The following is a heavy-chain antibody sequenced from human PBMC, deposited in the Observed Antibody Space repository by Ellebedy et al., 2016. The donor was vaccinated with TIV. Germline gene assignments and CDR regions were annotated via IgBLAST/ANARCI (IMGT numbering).Heavy chain of an antibody. CDR2: ISPGGHNT. Sequence: GESLKISCAASGFTFSSYAMSWVRQAPGKGLEWVSTISPGGHNTYYADSVKGRFTISRDNSRNTLHLQMISLRAEDTAVYYCAKDGAYCSGDCHSDVWGQGTTVTVSS. V-gene: IGHV3-23*01. CDR3: AKDGAYCSGDCHSDV. D-gene: IGHD2-21*02. CDR1: GFTFSSYA. J-gene: IGHJ6*02.